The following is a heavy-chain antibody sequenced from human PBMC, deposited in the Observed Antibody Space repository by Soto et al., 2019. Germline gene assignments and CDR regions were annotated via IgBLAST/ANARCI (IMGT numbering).Heavy chain of an antibody. D-gene: IGHD6-13*01. V-gene: IGHV1-18*01. J-gene: IGHJ6*02. Sequence: ASVKVSCKASGYTFTSYGISWVRQAPGQGLEWMGWISAYNGNTNYAQKLQGRVTMTTDTSTSTAYMELRSMTSDDTAVYYCARFSSSAGSSCFPHPYNYGMDGWGQGNTVTVSS. CDR3: ARFSSSAGSSCFPHPYNYGMDG. CDR2: ISAYNGNT. CDR1: GYTFTSYG.